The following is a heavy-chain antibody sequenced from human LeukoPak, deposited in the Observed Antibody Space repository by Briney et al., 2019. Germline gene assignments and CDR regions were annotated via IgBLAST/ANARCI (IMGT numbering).Heavy chain of an antibody. CDR1: GFTFSSYA. Sequence: QAGGSLRLSCAASGFTFSSYAMSWVRQAPGKGLEWVSAIRGSGGSTYYADSVKGRFTISRDNSKNTLYLQMNSLRAEDTAVYYCAKGGYCTNGVCPNHYYYYMDVWGKGTTVTVSS. V-gene: IGHV3-23*01. CDR2: IRGSGGST. D-gene: IGHD2-8*01. CDR3: AKGGYCTNGVCPNHYYYYMDV. J-gene: IGHJ6*03.